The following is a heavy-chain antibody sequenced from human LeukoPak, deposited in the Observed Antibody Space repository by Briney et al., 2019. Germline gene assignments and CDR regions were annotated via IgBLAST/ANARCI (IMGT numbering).Heavy chain of an antibody. CDR3: ARSDSSGYRIAEYFQH. D-gene: IGHD3-22*01. Sequence: PGGSLRLSWAASGFTFSSNSMNWVRQAPGKGLEWVSSISSSSSYIYYADSVKGRFTISRDNAKNSLYLQMNSLRAEDTAVYYCARSDSSGYRIAEYFQHWGQGTLVTVSS. V-gene: IGHV3-21*01. CDR1: GFTFSSNS. J-gene: IGHJ1*01. CDR2: ISSSSSYI.